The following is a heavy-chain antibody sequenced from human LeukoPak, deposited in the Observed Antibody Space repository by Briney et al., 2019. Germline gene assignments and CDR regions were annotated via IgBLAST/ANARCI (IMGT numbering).Heavy chain of an antibody. D-gene: IGHD2-2*01. Sequence: GGSLRLSCAASGFTFSSYGMHWVRQAPGKGLEWVAVIWYDGSSKYYADSVKGRFTISGDNSKNTLYLQMNSLRAEDTAVYYCAKAEGTGVVPATMDVWGKGTTVTVSS. CDR3: AKAEGTGVVPATMDV. CDR2: IWYDGSSK. CDR1: GFTFSSYG. J-gene: IGHJ6*04. V-gene: IGHV3-33*06.